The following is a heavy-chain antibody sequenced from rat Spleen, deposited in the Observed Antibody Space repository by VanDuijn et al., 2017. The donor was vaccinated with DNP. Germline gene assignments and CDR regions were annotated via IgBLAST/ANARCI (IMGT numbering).Heavy chain of an antibody. D-gene: IGHD1-2*01. J-gene: IGHJ3*01. CDR2: ITSSGGST. CDR3: ARHGYSSYRFAF. V-gene: IGHV5-7*01. Sequence: EVQLVGSGGGLVQSGRSLKLSCAASGFTFSDYNMAWVRQAPKKGLEWVATITSSGGSTYYPDSVKGRFTISRDNAKNTLYLQMNSLRSEDTATYYCARHGYSSYRFAFWGQGTLVTVS. CDR1: GFTFSDYN.